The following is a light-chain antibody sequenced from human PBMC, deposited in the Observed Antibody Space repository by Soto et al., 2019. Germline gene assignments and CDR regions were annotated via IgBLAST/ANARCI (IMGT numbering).Light chain of an antibody. Sequence: EIVLTQSPGTLSLSPGERATLSCRASQSFHTNYLAWYQHRPGQAPRLLIYGASIRASGIPARFSGRGSGTDFTLTISRLEREDSAVYYCQHYDSSPGFTFGGGTKMEIK. CDR2: GAS. J-gene: IGKJ4*01. CDR1: QSFHTNY. V-gene: IGKV3-20*01. CDR3: QHYDSSPGFT.